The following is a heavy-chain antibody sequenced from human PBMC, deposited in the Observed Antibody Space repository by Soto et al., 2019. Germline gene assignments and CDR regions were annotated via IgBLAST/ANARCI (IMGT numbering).Heavy chain of an antibody. CDR3: VRDILGGAYDFWH. D-gene: IGHD3-3*01. J-gene: IGHJ4*02. CDR1: GFTVSSVY. V-gene: IGHV3-66*01. Sequence: VQLVESGGGLVQPGGSLRLSCAASGFTVSSVYMTWVRQAPGKGLEWVSVITSGGSTYYADSVRGRFTISRDNSKNTLYLQMNSLRAEDTAVYYYVRDILGGAYDFWHGGQGTLVTVSS. CDR2: ITSGGST.